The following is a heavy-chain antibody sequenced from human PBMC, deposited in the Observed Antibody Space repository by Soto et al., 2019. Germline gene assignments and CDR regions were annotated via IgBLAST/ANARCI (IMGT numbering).Heavy chain of an antibody. CDR1: VYTFNDYE. J-gene: IGHJ5*02. CDR3: ARIAMPARPRWYNWFDP. Sequence: QEQLVQSAAEVKKPGASVKVSCMTSVYTFNDYEINWVRQATGQGLEWIGWMNPNSGETGYAQRFRGRVTMTTSSSLSTAYLELSSLTSDDTAVYYCARIAMPARPRWYNWFDPWGQGTLVTVSS. V-gene: IGHV1-8*02. CDR2: MNPNSGET. D-gene: IGHD2-2*01.